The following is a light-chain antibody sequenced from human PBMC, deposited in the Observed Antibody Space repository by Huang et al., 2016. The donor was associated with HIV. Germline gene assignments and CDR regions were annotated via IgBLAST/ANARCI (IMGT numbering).Light chain of an antibody. Sequence: DIQMTQSASTLSASVGDRVTITCRASQSISSWLAWYQQKPGKAPNLLIYKASTLERGVPSRFSGSGSGTEFTLTISSLQPDDFATYYCHHYNSYSGAFGQGTKVEIK. CDR1: QSISSW. CDR2: KAS. CDR3: HHYNSYSGA. V-gene: IGKV1-5*03. J-gene: IGKJ1*01.